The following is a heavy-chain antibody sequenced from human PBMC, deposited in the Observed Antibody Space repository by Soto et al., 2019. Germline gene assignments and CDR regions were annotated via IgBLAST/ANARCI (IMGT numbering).Heavy chain of an antibody. CDR2: IDPSDSQT. V-gene: IGHV5-10-1*01. D-gene: IGHD3-22*01. J-gene: IGHJ4*02. Sequence: GESLKISCKGSGYSFAGYWITWVRQKPGKGLEWMGRIDPSDSQTYYSPSFRGHVTISVTKSITTVFLQWSSLRASDTAMYYCARQIYDSDTGPNFQYYFDSWGQGTLVTVSS. CDR1: GYSFAGYW. CDR3: ARQIYDSDTGPNFQYYFDS.